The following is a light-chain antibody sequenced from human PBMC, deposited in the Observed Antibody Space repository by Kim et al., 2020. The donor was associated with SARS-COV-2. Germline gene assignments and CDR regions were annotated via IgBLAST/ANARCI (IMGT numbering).Light chain of an antibody. CDR1: HNINNW. CDR2: DAS. Sequence: DVQMTQSPSTLSASVGDRVTITCRASHNINNWLAWYQQKPGKAPNLLIYDASSLKSGVPSRFSGSGSGTEFTLTISSLQPDDFATYYCQQYNDNFGGGTKVDIK. V-gene: IGKV1-5*01. J-gene: IGKJ4*01. CDR3: QQYNDN.